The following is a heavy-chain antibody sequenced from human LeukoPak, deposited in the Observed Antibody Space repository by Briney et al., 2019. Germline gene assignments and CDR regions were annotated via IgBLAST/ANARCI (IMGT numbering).Heavy chain of an antibody. V-gene: IGHV4-34*01. CDR2: INHSGST. CDR1: GGSFSGYY. CDR3: ARGGYCSSTSCYAGLRAFDI. J-gene: IGHJ3*02. D-gene: IGHD2-2*01. Sequence: SETLSLTCAVYGGSFSGYYWSWIRQPPGKGLEWIGEINHSGSTNYNPSLKSRVTISVDTSKNQFSLKLSSVTAADTAVYYCARGGYCSSTSCYAGLRAFDIWGQGTMVTVSS.